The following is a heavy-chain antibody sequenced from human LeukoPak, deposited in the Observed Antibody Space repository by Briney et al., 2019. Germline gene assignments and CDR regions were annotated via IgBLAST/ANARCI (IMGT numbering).Heavy chain of an antibody. CDR2: IYYSGST. CDR3: ARGPSITMVRGEQWYYYMDV. D-gene: IGHD3-10*01. J-gene: IGHJ6*03. V-gene: IGHV4-39*07. CDR1: DGSISSSFYY. Sequence: SETLSLTCTVSDGSISSSFYYWGWIRQPPGKGLEWIGSIYYSGSTYYNPSLKSRVTISVDTSKNQFSLKLSSVTAADTAVYYCARGPSITMVRGEQWYYYMDVWGKGTTVTISS.